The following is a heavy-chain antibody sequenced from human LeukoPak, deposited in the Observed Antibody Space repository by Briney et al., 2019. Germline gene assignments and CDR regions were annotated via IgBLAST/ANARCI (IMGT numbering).Heavy chain of an antibody. CDR2: MNPNSGIT. CDR1: GYTFTSYD. Sequence: ASVKVSCKASGYTFTSYDINWVRQATGQGPEWMGWMNPNSGITGYAQKFQGRVTMTRNTSISTAYMELSSLRSEDTAVYYCARAYYDFWSGYYTPYYYYYGMDVWGQGTTVTVSS. V-gene: IGHV1-8*01. D-gene: IGHD3-3*01. J-gene: IGHJ6*02. CDR3: ARAYYDFWSGYYTPYYYYYGMDV.